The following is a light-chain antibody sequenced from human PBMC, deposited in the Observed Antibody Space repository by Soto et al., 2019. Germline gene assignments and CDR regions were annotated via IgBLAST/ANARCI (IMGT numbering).Light chain of an antibody. CDR1: SGSVSTSHF. CDR2: GTK. V-gene: IGLV8-61*01. Sequence: QAVVTQEPSFSVSPGGTVTLTCGLSSGSVSTSHFPNWYQQTPGQPPRTLNYGTKTRSSGVPDRFSGSILGIRAALTITGAQADDESDYYCVLYVGSGIWVFGGGTQLTVL. CDR3: VLYVGSGIWV. J-gene: IGLJ3*02.